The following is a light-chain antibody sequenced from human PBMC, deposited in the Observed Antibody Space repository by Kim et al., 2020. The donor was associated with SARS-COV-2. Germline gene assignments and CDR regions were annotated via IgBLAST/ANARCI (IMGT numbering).Light chain of an antibody. CDR3: QQRSNWPPLFT. Sequence: PGESATLSCRASQSVSSYLAWYQQKPGQAPRLLIHDASNRATGIPARFSGSGYGTDFTLTISSLEPEDFAVYYCQQRSNWPPLFTFGPGTKVDIK. CDR1: QSVSSY. V-gene: IGKV3-11*01. CDR2: DAS. J-gene: IGKJ3*01.